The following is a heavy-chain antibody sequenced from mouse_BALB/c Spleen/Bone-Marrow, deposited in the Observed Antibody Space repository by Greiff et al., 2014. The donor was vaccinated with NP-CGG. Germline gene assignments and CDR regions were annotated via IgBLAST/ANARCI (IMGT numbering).Heavy chain of an antibody. Sequence: QVQLQQSGPGPGAPSQSLSITCTVSGFSLTSYGVHWVRQPPGKGLEWLGVIWAVGSTNYNSALMSRLSISKDNSKSQVFLKMNSLQTDDTAMYYCAREGENDGYYDIDYWGQGTTLTVSS. CDR1: GFSLTSYG. V-gene: IGHV2-9*02. CDR3: AREGENDGYYDIDY. CDR2: IWAVGST. D-gene: IGHD2-3*01. J-gene: IGHJ2*01.